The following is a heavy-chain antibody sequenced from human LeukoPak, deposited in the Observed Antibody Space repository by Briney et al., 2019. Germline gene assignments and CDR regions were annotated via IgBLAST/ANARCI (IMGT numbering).Heavy chain of an antibody. D-gene: IGHD6-13*01. CDR1: GGSFSGYY. V-gene: IGHV4-34*01. CDR2: INHSGST. CDR3: WRGRGSSWHTRTYYYYYYMDV. Sequence: PSETLSLTCAVYGGSFSGYYWSWIRQPPGKGLEWIGEINHSGSTNYNPSLKSRVTISVDTSKNQFSLKLISVTAADTAVYYCWRGRGSSWHTRTYYYYYYMDVWGKGTTVTVSS. J-gene: IGHJ6*03.